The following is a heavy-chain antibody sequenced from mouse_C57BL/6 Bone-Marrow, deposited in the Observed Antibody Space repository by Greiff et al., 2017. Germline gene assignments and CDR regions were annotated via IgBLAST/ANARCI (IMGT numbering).Heavy chain of an antibody. CDR3: ARQGYYGSSWYFDV. Sequence: EVMLVESGGGLVQPGGSLKLSCAASGFTFSDYYMYWVRQTPEQRLEWVAYISNGGGSTYYPDTVKGRFTISRDNAKNTLYLQMSRLKSEDTAMYYCARQGYYGSSWYFDVWGTGTTVTVSS. V-gene: IGHV5-12*01. J-gene: IGHJ1*03. D-gene: IGHD1-1*01. CDR1: GFTFSDYY. CDR2: ISNGGGST.